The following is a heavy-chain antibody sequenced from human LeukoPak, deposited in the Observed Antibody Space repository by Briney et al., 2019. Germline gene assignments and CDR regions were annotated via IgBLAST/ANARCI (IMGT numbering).Heavy chain of an antibody. CDR3: AKEQDIVVVPAATPFDY. J-gene: IGHJ4*02. D-gene: IGHD2-2*01. V-gene: IGHV3-23*01. CDR1: GFTFSSYA. Sequence: GESLRLSCAASGFTFSSYAMSWVRQAPGKGLEWVSAISGSGGSTYYADSVKGRFTISRDNSKNTLYLQMNSLRAEDTAVYYCAKEQDIVVVPAATPFDYWGQGTLVTVSS. CDR2: ISGSGGST.